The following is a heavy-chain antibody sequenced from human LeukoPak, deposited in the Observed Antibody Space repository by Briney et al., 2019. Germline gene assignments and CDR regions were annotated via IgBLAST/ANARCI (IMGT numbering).Heavy chain of an antibody. V-gene: IGHV3-23*01. CDR2: ISGFNT. Sequence: GGSLRLSCTTSGFAFSNYAMNWVRQAPGKGPEWVSGISGFNTYYADSVKGRFTIFRDNSKNVLYLQMDRLRAEDAAVYSCAKDVCTSPRCLLYFDSWGQGTLVTVSS. CDR1: GFAFSNYA. D-gene: IGHD2-8*01. J-gene: IGHJ4*02. CDR3: AKDVCTSPRCLLYFDS.